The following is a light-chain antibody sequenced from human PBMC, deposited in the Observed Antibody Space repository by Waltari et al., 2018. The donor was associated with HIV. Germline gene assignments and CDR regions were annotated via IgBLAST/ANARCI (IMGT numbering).Light chain of an antibody. J-gene: IGKJ1*01. CDR2: KAS. Sequence: DIQMTQSPSTLSASVGDRVTITCRGSQNISNWLAWYKQKPEKAPKLLIYKASSLESGVPSRFRVSGSGTEFTLTISSLQPDEFVSYYCQQYNSYSRTFGQGTKVGSK. CDR3: QQYNSYSRT. V-gene: IGKV1-5*03. CDR1: QNISNW.